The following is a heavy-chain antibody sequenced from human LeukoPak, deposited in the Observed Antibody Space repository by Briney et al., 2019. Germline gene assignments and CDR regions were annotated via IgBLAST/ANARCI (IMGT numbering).Heavy chain of an antibody. J-gene: IGHJ4*02. CDR1: GFSFSSYW. Sequence: GGSLRLSCAASGFSFSSYWMSWVRQAPGKGLEWVANIKQDGSEKYYVDSVKGRFTISRDDAKNSLYLQMNSLRAEDTAVYYCASTYGSGSPPDYWGQGTLVTVSS. CDR3: ASTYGSGSPPDY. V-gene: IGHV3-7*01. CDR2: IKQDGSEK. D-gene: IGHD3-10*01.